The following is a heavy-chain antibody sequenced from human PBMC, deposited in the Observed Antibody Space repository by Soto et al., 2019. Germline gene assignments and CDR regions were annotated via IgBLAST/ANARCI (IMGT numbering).Heavy chain of an antibody. CDR3: ARFNKYYDFWSGYYPPYYYGMDV. D-gene: IGHD3-3*01. V-gene: IGHV1-18*01. Sequence: ASVKVSCKASGYTFTSYGISWVRQAHGQGLEWMGWISAYNGNTNYAQKLQGRVTMTTDTSTSTAYMELRSLRSDDTAVYYCARFNKYYDFWSGYYPPYYYGMDVWGQGTTVTVSS. CDR2: ISAYNGNT. CDR1: GYTFTSYG. J-gene: IGHJ6*02.